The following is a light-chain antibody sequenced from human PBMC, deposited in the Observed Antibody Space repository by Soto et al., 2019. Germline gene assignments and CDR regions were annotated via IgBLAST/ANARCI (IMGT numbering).Light chain of an antibody. V-gene: IGLV2-23*01. J-gene: IGLJ1*01. CDR1: SSDVGSYNL. Sequence: QSALTQPASVSGSPGQSITISCTGTSSDVGSYNLVSWYQQHPGKAPQLMIYEGSKRPSGVSNRFSGSKSGNTASLTISGRQAEDEADYYCCSYAGSSTYVFGTGTKLTVL. CDR3: CSYAGSSTYV. CDR2: EGS.